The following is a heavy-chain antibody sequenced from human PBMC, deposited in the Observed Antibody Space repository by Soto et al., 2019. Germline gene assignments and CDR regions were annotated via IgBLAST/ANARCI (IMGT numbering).Heavy chain of an antibody. CDR1: GGSISSYY. J-gene: IGHJ4*02. V-gene: IGHV4-59*01. Sequence: PSETLSLTCTVSGGSISSYYWTWIRQPPGKGLELIGYIYYSGGTNYNPSLKSRVTISVDTSKNQFSLKLSSVTAADTAVYYCARVRPAAIDYWGQGTLVTVSS. CDR2: IYYSGGT. CDR3: ARVRPAAIDY. D-gene: IGHD2-2*02.